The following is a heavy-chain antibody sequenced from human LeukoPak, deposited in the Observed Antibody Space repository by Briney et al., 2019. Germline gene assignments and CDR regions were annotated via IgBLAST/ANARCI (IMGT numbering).Heavy chain of an antibody. Sequence: GGSLRLSCAASGFTFRNYVIHWVRQAPGKGLEWVAVTSSDLNVKLYADSVKGRFTISRDNSRSTLYLQMNSLRPEDTAIYYCAREGYYGSGSPPSLYFDYWGQGTLVAVPS. CDR3: AREGYYGSGSPPSLYFDY. CDR2: TSSDLNVK. CDR1: GFTFRNYV. J-gene: IGHJ4*02. D-gene: IGHD3-10*01. V-gene: IGHV3-30-3*01.